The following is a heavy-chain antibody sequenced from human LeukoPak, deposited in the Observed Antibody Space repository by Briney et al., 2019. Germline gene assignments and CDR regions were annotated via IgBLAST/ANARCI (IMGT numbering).Heavy chain of an antibody. CDR3: ARDVGYCSSTSCGDV. Sequence: SETLSLTCTVSGGSISSYYWSWIRQPPGKGLEWIGYIYYSGSTNYNPSLKSRVTISVDTSKNQFSLKLSSVTAADTAVYYCARDVGYCSSTSCGDVWGKGTTVTVSS. V-gene: IGHV4-59*01. CDR1: GGSISSYY. D-gene: IGHD2-2*01. CDR2: IYYSGST. J-gene: IGHJ6*04.